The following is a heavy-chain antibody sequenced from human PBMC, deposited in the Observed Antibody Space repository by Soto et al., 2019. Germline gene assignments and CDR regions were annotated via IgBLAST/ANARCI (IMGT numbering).Heavy chain of an antibody. D-gene: IGHD3-22*01. J-gene: IGHJ3*02. Sequence: GGSLRLSCAVSGFTFSSYWMHWVRQAPGKGLVWVSRINSDGSSTSYADSVKGRFTISRDNAKNTLYLQMNSLRAEDTAVYYCARASRGYYDSSGWNAFDIWGQGTMVTVSS. CDR2: INSDGSST. V-gene: IGHV3-74*01. CDR3: ARASRGYYDSSGWNAFDI. CDR1: GFTFSSYW.